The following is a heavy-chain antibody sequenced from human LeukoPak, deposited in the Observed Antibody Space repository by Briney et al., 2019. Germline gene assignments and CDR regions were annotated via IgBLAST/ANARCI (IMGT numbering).Heavy chain of an antibody. J-gene: IGHJ4*02. CDR1: GFTFSTYS. Sequence: GGSLRLSCAASGFTFSTYSMSWVRQAPGKGLEWVANIKKDGSEKYYVDAVKGRFTISRDNAKTSLYLQMNSLRAEDTAVYYCARDLSGIAGYTYGRGIDYWGQGTLVTVSS. CDR2: IKKDGSEK. V-gene: IGHV3-7*01. D-gene: IGHD5-18*01. CDR3: ARDLSGIAGYTYGRGIDY.